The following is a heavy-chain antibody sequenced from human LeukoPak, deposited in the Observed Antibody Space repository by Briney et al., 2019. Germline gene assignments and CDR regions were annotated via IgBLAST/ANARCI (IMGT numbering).Heavy chain of an antibody. D-gene: IGHD3-10*01. CDR3: ARTGSGSTPYYMDV. CDR1: GYTFTAYY. Sequence: SVKVSCKASGYTFTAYYMHWVRQAPGQGLEWMGGIIPIFGTANYAQKFQGRVTITADKSTSTAYMELSSLRSEDTAVYYCARTGSGSTPYYMDVWGKGTTVTVSS. V-gene: IGHV1-69*06. J-gene: IGHJ6*03. CDR2: IIPIFGTA.